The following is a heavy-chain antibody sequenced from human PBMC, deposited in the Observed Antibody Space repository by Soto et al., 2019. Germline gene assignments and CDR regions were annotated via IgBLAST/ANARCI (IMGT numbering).Heavy chain of an antibody. V-gene: IGHV1-8*01. CDR2: MNPNTGNS. CDR1: GYTFTSYD. CDR3: ARRAETNGWNGFGADKYYFDF. D-gene: IGHD1-1*01. Sequence: ASVKVSCKAFGYTFTSYDIYWVRQATGQGLEWMGWMNPNTGNSAYAQKFQGRVTVTSDTSINTVHMELSSLRSEDTAVYYCARRAETNGWNGFGADKYYFDFWGQGTLVTVSS. J-gene: IGHJ4*02.